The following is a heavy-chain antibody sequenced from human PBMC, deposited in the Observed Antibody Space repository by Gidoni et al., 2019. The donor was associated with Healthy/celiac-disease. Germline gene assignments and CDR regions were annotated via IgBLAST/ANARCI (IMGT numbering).Heavy chain of an antibody. J-gene: IGHJ4*02. D-gene: IGHD5-18*01. CDR1: GCSISSGCYY. CDR2: IYYSGST. CDR3: ARGVLDTAMVNAGNYFDY. V-gene: IGHV4-31*01. Sequence: QVQLQESGPGLVKPSQTLSLTCTVSGCSISSGCYYWCWIRQHPGKGLEWIGYIYYSGSTYDNPSLKSLVTISVDTSKNQCSLKLSSVTAADTAVYYCARGVLDTAMVNAGNYFDYWGQGTLVTVSS.